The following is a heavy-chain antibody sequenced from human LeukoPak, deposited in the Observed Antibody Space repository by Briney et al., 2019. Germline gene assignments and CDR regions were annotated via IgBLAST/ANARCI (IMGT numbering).Heavy chain of an antibody. CDR2: INPDSGGT. CDR1: GYTFTGYY. Sequence: GASVKVSCKASGYTFTGYYMHWVRQAPGQGLEWMGWINPDSGGTNYAQKFQGRVTMTRDTSISTAYMELSRLRSDDTAVYYCARGSIFGVVPGFDYWGQGTLVTVSS. V-gene: IGHV1-2*02. J-gene: IGHJ4*02. CDR3: ARGSIFGVVPGFDY. D-gene: IGHD3-3*01.